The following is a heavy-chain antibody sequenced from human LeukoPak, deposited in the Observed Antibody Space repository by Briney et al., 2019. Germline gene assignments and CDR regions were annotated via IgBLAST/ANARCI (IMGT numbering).Heavy chain of an antibody. CDR2: IYYSGST. CDR1: GGSISSSSYY. D-gene: IGHD3-22*01. CDR3: ARHRGDYYDSSGYYP. J-gene: IGHJ5*02. Sequence: SETLSLTCTVSGGSISSSSYYWGWIRQPPGKGLEWIGSIYYSGSTYYNPSLKSRVTISVDTSKNQSSLKLSSVTAADTAVYYCARHRGDYYDSSGYYPWGQGTLVTVSS. V-gene: IGHV4-39*01.